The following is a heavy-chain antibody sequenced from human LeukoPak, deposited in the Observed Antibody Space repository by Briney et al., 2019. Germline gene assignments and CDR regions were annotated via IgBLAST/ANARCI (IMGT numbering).Heavy chain of an antibody. Sequence: GTSGKVSCKASGRTFSSYAISWVRQAPGQGLESRGRIIPILGIANYAQKFQGRVTITADKSTSTAYVELSSLRSEDTAVYYCAGNGDNYDILTEHHWFDPWGQGTLVTVSS. V-gene: IGHV1-69*04. CDR3: AGNGDNYDILTEHHWFDP. CDR1: GRTFSSYA. J-gene: IGHJ5*02. CDR2: IIPILGIA. D-gene: IGHD3-9*01.